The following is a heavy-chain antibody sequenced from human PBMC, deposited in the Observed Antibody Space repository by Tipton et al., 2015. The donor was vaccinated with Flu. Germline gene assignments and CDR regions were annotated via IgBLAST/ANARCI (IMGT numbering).Heavy chain of an antibody. Sequence: SGFTFSSYGMHWVRQAPGKGLEWVAVIWYDGSNKYYADSVKGRFTISRDNSKNTLYLQMNSLRAEDTAVYYCARAPPERSGGGWDWGSSYYYYGMDVWGQGTTVTVSS. V-gene: IGHV3-33*01. D-gene: IGHD7-27*01. CDR2: IWYDGSNK. CDR3: ARAPPERSGGGWDWGSSYYYYGMDV. CDR1: GFTFSSYG. J-gene: IGHJ6*02.